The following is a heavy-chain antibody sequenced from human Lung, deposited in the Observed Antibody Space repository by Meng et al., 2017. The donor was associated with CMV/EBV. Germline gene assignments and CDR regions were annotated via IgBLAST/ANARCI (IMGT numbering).Heavy chain of an antibody. CDR2: IIPIFGTA. D-gene: IGHD6-13*01. V-gene: IGHV1-69*05. CDR1: GGTFSSCD. CDR3: AAGGQQVEYYFDY. J-gene: IGHJ4*02. Sequence: SVKVSXXASGGTFSSCDIGWVRQAPGQGLEWMGGIIPIFGTANYAQKFQGRVTITTDESTSTAYMELSSLRSEDTAVYYCAAGGQQVEYYFDYWGQGTLVTVSS.